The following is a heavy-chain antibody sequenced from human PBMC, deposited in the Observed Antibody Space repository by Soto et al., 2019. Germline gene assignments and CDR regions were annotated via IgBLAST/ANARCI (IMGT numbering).Heavy chain of an antibody. CDR3: ARRARPDFYYMDV. CDR2: ISSNGVGT. D-gene: IGHD6-6*01. CDR1: GFTLSGYA. Sequence: EVQLAESGGGLAQPGGSLRLSCAASGFTLSGYAMDWVRQAPGKGLEYVSGISSNGVGTYYANSVQGRFTISRDNSKNTVYHQMGSLRTEDVAVYYCARRARPDFYYMDVWGKGTTVTVSS. V-gene: IGHV3-64*01. J-gene: IGHJ6*03.